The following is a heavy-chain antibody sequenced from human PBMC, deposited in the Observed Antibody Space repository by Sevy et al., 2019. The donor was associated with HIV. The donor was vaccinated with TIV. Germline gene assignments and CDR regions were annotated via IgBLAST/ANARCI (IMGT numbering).Heavy chain of an antibody. CDR1: GFTFSTYT. D-gene: IGHD2-15*01. CDR3: AKGDRTFYGMDV. J-gene: IGHJ6*02. V-gene: IGHV3-23*01. CDR2: ISGSGGST. Sequence: GGSLRFSCAASGFTFSTYTMNWVRQAPGKGLEWVSGISGSGGSTYQADSEKGRFTISRDNSKNTLYLQMNSLRAEDTAVYYCAKGDRTFYGMDVWGQGTTVTVSS.